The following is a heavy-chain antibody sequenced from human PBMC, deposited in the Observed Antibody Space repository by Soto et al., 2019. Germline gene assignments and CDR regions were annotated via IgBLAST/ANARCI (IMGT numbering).Heavy chain of an antibody. Sequence: VASVKVSCKASGYTFTGYYMHWVRQAPGQGLEWMGWINPNSGGTNYAQKFQGRVTMTRDTSISTAYMELSRLRSDDTAVYYCARAVAGPDHYFDYWGQGTLVTVSS. J-gene: IGHJ4*02. D-gene: IGHD6-19*01. CDR3: ARAVAGPDHYFDY. V-gene: IGHV1-2*02. CDR1: GYTFTGYY. CDR2: INPNSGGT.